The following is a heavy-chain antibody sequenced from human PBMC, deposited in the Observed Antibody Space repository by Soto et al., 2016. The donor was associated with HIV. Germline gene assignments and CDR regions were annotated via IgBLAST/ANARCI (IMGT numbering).Heavy chain of an antibody. D-gene: IGHD1-26*01. Sequence: EVQLVESGGGLVQPGRSLRLSCAASGFTFDDYAMHWVRQAPGKGLEWVSGISWNSSSIGYADSVKGRFTISRDNAKNSPYLQMNSLRAEDMALYYCAKDIQIGGRYSGSWTAFDIWGQGTMVTVSS. CDR2: ISWNSSSI. CDR3: AKDIQIGGRYSGSWTAFDI. V-gene: IGHV3-9*03. J-gene: IGHJ3*02. CDR1: GFTFDDYA.